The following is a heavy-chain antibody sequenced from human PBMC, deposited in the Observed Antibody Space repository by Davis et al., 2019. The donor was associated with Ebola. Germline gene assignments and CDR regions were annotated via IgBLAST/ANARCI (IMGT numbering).Heavy chain of an antibody. CDR1: GDTFSSYA. J-gene: IGHJ6*02. Sequence: AASVKVSCKASGDTFSSYAISWVRQAPGQGLEWMEGIIPIFGTANYAQKFQGRVTITADESTSTAYMELSSLRSEDTAVYYCARATGAKGWNYVNYYGMDVWGQGTTVTVSS. CDR2: IIPIFGTA. V-gene: IGHV1-69*13. D-gene: IGHD1-7*01. CDR3: ARATGAKGWNYVNYYGMDV.